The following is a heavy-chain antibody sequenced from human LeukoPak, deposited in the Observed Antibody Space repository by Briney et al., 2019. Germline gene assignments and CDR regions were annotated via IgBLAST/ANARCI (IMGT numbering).Heavy chain of an antibody. V-gene: IGHV1-69*05. CDR1: GGTFSSYA. CDR3: ARDTMMDAFDI. D-gene: IGHD3-22*01. CDR2: IIPIFGTA. J-gene: IGHJ3*02. Sequence: ASVKVSCKASGGTFSSYAISWVRQAPGQGLEWMGGIIPIFGTANYAQKFQGRVTMTRDTSISTAYMELSRLRSDDTAVYYCARDTMMDAFDIWGQGTMVTVSS.